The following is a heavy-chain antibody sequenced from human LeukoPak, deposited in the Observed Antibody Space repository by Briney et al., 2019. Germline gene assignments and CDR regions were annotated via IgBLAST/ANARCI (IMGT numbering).Heavy chain of an antibody. Sequence: RPSETLSLTCTVSGGSISSYYWSWIRQPPGKGLEWIGYIYYSGSTNYNPSLKSRVTISVDTSKNQFSLKLRSVTAVDTAVYYCARLVGDGYNDFDYWGQGTLVTVSS. CDR2: IYYSGST. J-gene: IGHJ4*02. CDR3: ARLVGDGYNDFDY. V-gene: IGHV4-59*08. D-gene: IGHD5-24*01. CDR1: GGSISSYY.